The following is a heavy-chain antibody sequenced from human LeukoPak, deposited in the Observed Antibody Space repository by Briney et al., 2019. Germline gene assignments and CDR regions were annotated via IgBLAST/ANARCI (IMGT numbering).Heavy chain of an antibody. D-gene: IGHD6-25*01. CDR3: TRHGISIAAGYYYYYMDV. J-gene: IGHJ6*03. Sequence: PGGSLRLSCAASGFTFSGSAMHWVRQASGKGLEWVGRIRSKANSYATAYAASVKGRFTISRDDSKNTAYLQMNSLKTEDTAVYYCTRHGISIAAGYYYYYMDVWGKGTTVTVSS. CDR1: GFTFSGSA. CDR2: IRSKANSYAT. V-gene: IGHV3-73*01.